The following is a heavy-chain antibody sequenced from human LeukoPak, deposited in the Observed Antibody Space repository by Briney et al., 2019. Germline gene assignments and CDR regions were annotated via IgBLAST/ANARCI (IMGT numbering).Heavy chain of an antibody. D-gene: IGHD2-2*01. J-gene: IGHJ4*02. CDR2: INPNSGDT. CDR1: GYTFSGYY. CDR3: ARGWVMFTTSWILDY. Sequence: ASVKVSCKASGYTFSGYYMHWVRQAPGQGLEWMGWINPNSGDTKYVQKFQGRVTMTRDTSISTAYMDLSRLRSDDTAVYFCARGWVMFTTSWILDYWGQGTLVTVSS. V-gene: IGHV1-2*02.